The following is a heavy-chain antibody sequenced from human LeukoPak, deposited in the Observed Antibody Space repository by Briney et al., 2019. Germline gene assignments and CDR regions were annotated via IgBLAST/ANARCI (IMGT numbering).Heavy chain of an antibody. CDR3: ASGETTAVDY. Sequence: GGPLRLSCAGSGFTVSSNYMNWVRQTPGKGLEWVSVIYSGVSTDYADSVKGRFTISRDNSKNTLYLQMNSLRAEDTAVYYCASGETTAVDYWGQGTLVTVSS. V-gene: IGHV3-66*01. CDR1: GFTVSSNY. D-gene: IGHD4-11*01. J-gene: IGHJ4*02. CDR2: IYSGVST.